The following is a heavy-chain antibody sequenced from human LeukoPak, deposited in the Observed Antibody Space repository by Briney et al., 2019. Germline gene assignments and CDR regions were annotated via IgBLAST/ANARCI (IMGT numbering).Heavy chain of an antibody. V-gene: IGHV3-9*01. Sequence: PGGSLRLSCAASGFTFDDYAMHWVRQAPGKGLEWVSGISWNSGSIGYADSVKGRFTISRDNAKNSLYLQMNSLRAEDTALYYCAKVSSGWYSGYFDYWGQGTLVTVSS. CDR3: AKVSSGWYSGYFDY. D-gene: IGHD6-19*01. J-gene: IGHJ4*02. CDR2: ISWNSGSI. CDR1: GFTFDDYA.